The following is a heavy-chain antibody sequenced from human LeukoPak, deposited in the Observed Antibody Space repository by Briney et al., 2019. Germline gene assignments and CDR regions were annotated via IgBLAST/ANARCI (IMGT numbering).Heavy chain of an antibody. CDR1: GFPLSAHY. CDR3: SRDATGDH. J-gene: IGHJ4*02. CDR2: SRNRAKSYTT. Sequence: GGSLRLSCAVSGFPLSAHYMDWVRQAPGKGLEWVGRSRNRAKSYTTDYAASGKGSFTISRDDSKSTLYLQMNSLETEDTAVYYCSRDATGDHWGQGTLVSVSS. V-gene: IGHV3-72*01.